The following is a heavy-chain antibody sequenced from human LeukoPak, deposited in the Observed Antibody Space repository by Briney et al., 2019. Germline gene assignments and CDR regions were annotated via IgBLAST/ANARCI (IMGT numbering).Heavy chain of an antibody. CDR2: ITGSGTII. J-gene: IGHJ4*02. D-gene: IGHD5-24*01. Sequence: GGSLRLSCAASGFTFSSNSMNWVRQAPGKGLEWVSFITGSGTIIYYADSVKGRFTISRDNAKNSVYLQMNSLRAEDTAVYYCARVGEKAFHLWPEIDYWGQGTLVTVSS. CDR3: ARVGEKAFHLWPEIDY. CDR1: GFTFSSNS. V-gene: IGHV3-48*01.